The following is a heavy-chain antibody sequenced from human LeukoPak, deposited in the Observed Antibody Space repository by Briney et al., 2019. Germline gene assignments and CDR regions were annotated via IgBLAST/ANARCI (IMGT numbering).Heavy chain of an antibody. CDR3: ARLYYDSSGQYYFDY. V-gene: IGHV4-61*05. J-gene: IGHJ4*02. D-gene: IGHD3-22*01. CDR1: GGSIRSSYYY. Sequence: PSETLSLTCTVSGGSIRSSYYYWGWIRQPPGKGLEWIGYVYYSGSTNYNPSLKSRVTISVDTSKNQFSLKLSSVTAADAAMYYCARLYYDSSGQYYFDYWGQGTLVTVSS. CDR2: VYYSGST.